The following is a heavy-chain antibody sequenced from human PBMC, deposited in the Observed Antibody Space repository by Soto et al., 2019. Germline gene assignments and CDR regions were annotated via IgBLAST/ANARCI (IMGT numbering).Heavy chain of an antibody. J-gene: IGHJ4*02. V-gene: IGHV3-23*01. CDR1: GFTFSSYA. D-gene: IGHD3-3*01. CDR3: AKGVDFWSSYYTHYFDY. Sequence: EVQLLESGGGLVQPGGSLRLSCAASGFTFSSYAMSWVRQAPGKGLEWVSAISGSGGSTYYADSVKGRFTISRDNSKNTLYLQMNSLRAEDTAVYYCAKGVDFWSSYYTHYFDYWGQGTLVTVSS. CDR2: ISGSGGST.